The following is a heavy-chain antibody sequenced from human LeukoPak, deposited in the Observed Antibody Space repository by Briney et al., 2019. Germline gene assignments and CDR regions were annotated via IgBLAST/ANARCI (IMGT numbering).Heavy chain of an antibody. CDR3: ARERITIFGVVTHNYYYGMDV. V-gene: IGHV1-18*01. J-gene: IGHJ6*02. D-gene: IGHD3-3*01. CDR1: GYTFTSYG. CDR2: ISAYDGNT. Sequence: ASVKVSCKASGYTFTSYGISWVRQAPGQGLEWMGWISAYDGNTNYARKLQGRVTMTTDTSTSTAYMELRSLRSDDTAVYYCARERITIFGVVTHNYYYGMDVWGQGTTVTVSS.